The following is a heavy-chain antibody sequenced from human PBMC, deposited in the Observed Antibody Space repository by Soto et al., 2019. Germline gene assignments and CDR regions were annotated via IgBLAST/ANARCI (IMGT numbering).Heavy chain of an antibody. D-gene: IGHD2-15*01. CDR3: AREKWWLPLDY. CDR2: ISGSGGST. J-gene: IGHJ4*02. CDR1: GFTFSSYA. V-gene: IGHV3-23*01. Sequence: GGSLRLSCAASGFTFSSYAMSWVRQAPGKGLEWVSAISGSGGSTYYADSVKGRFTISRDNAKNSLYLQMNSLRAEDTAVYYCAREKWWLPLDYWGQGTLVTVSS.